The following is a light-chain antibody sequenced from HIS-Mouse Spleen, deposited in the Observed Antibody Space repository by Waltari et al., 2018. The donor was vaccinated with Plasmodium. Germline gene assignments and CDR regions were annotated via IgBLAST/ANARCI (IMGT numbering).Light chain of an antibody. CDR1: SSNIGAGYD. CDR3: QSYDSSLSGYV. V-gene: IGLV1-40*01. Sequence: QSVLTQPPSVSGAPGQRVTISCTGSSSNIGAGYDVHWYQQLPGTAPKLLIHGNRNRPSGCPDRFSGSKSCTSASLAITGLQAEDEADYYCQSYDSSLSGYVFGTGTKVTVL. J-gene: IGLJ1*01. CDR2: GNR.